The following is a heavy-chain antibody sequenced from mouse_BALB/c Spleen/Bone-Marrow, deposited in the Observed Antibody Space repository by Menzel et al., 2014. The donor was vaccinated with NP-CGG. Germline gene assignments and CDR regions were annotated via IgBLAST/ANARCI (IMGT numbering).Heavy chain of an antibody. CDR1: GYTFTSYT. V-gene: IGHV1-4*02. J-gene: IGHJ3*01. CDR3: AREARSCALFAY. CDR2: INPSSGYT. Sequence: VKLMESGAELARPGASVKLSCKASGYTFTSYTIKWVKQRPGQGLEWIGYINPSSGYTDYNQKLKDNTTLTADNSSNTAQMLQISLMTDDYAVFSCAREARSCALFAYWGQGTLLTVSA.